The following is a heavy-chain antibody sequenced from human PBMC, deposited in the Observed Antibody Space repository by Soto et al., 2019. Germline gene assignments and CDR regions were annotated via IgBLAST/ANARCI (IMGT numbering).Heavy chain of an antibody. CDR1: GGTFRTYT. V-gene: IGHV1-69*02. D-gene: IGHD6-19*01. Sequence: QVQLVQSGAEVKRPGSSVKVSCQTSGGTFRTYTINWVRQAPGQGLEWMVRIIPIIDVANYAQKFQGRVTITEDKSTSTAHMELRSRRSDATAVYYCASLIQEDIGVAGAKDIWFDPWGNGNLVTVSS. J-gene: IGHJ5*02. CDR2: IIPIIDVA. CDR3: ASLIQEDIGVAGAKDIWFDP.